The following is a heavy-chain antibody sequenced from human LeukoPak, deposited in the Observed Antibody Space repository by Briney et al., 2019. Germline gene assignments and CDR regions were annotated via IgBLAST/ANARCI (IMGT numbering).Heavy chain of an antibody. CDR3: SKEPTSLVAYCGGYCSTHYAFDI. CDR1: GFTFSSYY. J-gene: IGHJ3*02. V-gene: IGHV3-30*02. CDR2: IRYDGGNK. D-gene: IGHD2-21*01. Sequence: GGSLRLSCAASGFTFSSYYMHWVRQAPGKGLEWVAVIRYDGGNKYYADSLKGRFTISRDNSNSTLYLQMNSLRAEDAAVYYYSKEPTSLVAYCGGYCSTHYAFDIWGQGTMVTVSS.